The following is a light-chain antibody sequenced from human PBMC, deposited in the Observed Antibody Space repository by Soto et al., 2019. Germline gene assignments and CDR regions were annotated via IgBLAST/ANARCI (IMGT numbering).Light chain of an antibody. CDR1: SDDIGTYEY. V-gene: IGLV2-14*01. J-gene: IGLJ1*01. CDR3: SSYTSGSTLPWV. CDR2: GVY. Sequence: QSARILPATGFGPPGRPITISCTGSSDDIGTYEYISWHQHHPGKAPKLIIFGVYDRPSGVSDRFSGSKSGNTPSLSIFGLQLEDEAVYYCSSYTSGSTLPWVFGTGTKVTVL.